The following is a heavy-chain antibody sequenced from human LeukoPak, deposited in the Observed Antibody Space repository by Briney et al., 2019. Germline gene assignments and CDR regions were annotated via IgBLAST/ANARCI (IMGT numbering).Heavy chain of an antibody. D-gene: IGHD4-17*01. J-gene: IGHJ4*02. CDR3: AGKMTTVPY. V-gene: IGHV3-30-3*01. CDR1: GFTFSSYA. Sequence: PGRSLRLSCAASGFTFSSYAMHWVRQAPGKGLEWVAVISYDGSNKYYADSVKGRFTISRDNSKNTLYLQMNSLRAEDTAVYYCAGKMTTVPYWGQGTLVTVSS. CDR2: ISYDGSNK.